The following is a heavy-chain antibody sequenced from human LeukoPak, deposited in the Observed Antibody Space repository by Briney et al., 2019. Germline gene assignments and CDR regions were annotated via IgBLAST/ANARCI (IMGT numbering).Heavy chain of an antibody. D-gene: IGHD3-22*01. V-gene: IGHV4-39*01. J-gene: IGHJ3*02. CDR3: ARHSMIVVGDAFDI. Sequence: SETLSLTCTVSGGSISSSSYYWGWIRQPPGKGLEWIGSIYYGGSTYYNPSLKSRVTISVDTSKNQFSLKLSSVTAADTAVYYCARHSMIVVGDAFDIWGQGTMVTVSS. CDR2: IYYGGST. CDR1: GGSISSSSYY.